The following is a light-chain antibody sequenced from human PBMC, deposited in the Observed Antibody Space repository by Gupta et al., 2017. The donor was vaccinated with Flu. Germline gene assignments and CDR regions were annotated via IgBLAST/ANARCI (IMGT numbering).Light chain of an antibody. Sequence: SYELTQPPSVSVSPGQTATITCSGEKLGDKYVCWYQQKPGQSPVLVIYQDTERPSGIPERFSGSNSGNTATLTISGTQAMDEADYYCQAWDSSIHWVFGGGTKLTVL. J-gene: IGLJ3*02. V-gene: IGLV3-1*01. CDR2: QDT. CDR3: QAWDSSIHWV. CDR1: KLGDKY.